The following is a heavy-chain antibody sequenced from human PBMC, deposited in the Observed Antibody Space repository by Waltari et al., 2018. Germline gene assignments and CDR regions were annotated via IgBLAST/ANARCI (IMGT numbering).Heavy chain of an antibody. Sequence: QLQLQESGPGLVKPSETLSLTCTVSGGSISSSSYYWGWIRQPPGKGLEWIGSIYYSGSTYYNPSLKSRVTISVDTSKNQFSLKLSSVTAADTAVYYCARDEGVTTYYYYYGMDVWGQGTTVTVSS. D-gene: IGHD4-17*01. CDR3: ARDEGVTTYYYYYGMDV. CDR2: IYYSGST. CDR1: GGSISSSSYY. V-gene: IGHV4-39*07. J-gene: IGHJ6*02.